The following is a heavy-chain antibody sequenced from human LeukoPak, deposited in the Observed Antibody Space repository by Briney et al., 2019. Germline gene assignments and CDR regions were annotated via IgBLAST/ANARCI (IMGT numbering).Heavy chain of an antibody. CDR3: AREGGSGSYWFDY. V-gene: IGHV3-64*01. Sequence: GGSLRLSFAASGFTFSSYAMHWVRQAPGKGLEYVSAISSKGGSTYYANSVKGRFTISRDNSKNTLYLQMGSLRAEDMAVYYCAREGGSGSYWFDYWGQGTLVTVSS. J-gene: IGHJ4*02. CDR1: GFTFSSYA. D-gene: IGHD3-10*01. CDR2: ISSKGGST.